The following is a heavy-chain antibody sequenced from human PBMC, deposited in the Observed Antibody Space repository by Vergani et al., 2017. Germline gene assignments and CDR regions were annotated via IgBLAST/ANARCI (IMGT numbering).Heavy chain of an antibody. V-gene: IGHV1-2*06. J-gene: IGHJ4*02. Sequence: QVQLVQSGAEVKKPGASVMVSCKASGYPFTDYYMHWLRQAPGQGLEWMGRINPNSATTNYAQKFQGRVTMTRDTSISTAYMDLSSLGSDDTAVYYCARSAIPQITVAGTLWGLDYWGQGTLVTVSS. CDR3: ARSAIPQITVAGTLWGLDY. CDR2: INPNSATT. D-gene: IGHD6-19*01. CDR1: GYPFTDYY.